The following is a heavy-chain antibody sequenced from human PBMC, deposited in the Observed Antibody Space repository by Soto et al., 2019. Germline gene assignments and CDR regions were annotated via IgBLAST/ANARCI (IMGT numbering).Heavy chain of an antibody. CDR1: GFSFRNYA. J-gene: IGHJ4*02. CDR2: LSGSGTMR. D-gene: IGHD1-1*01. V-gene: IGHV3-23*01. Sequence: PGGSLRLSCAASGFSFRNYAMTWVRQAPGKGLEWVSGLSGSGTMRYYADSVRGRFIISRDNAKNTLFLQMDNLRVEDSAVYYCAKEAEENENVPIPGDNWGQGTLVTVSS. CDR3: AKEAEENENVPIPGDN.